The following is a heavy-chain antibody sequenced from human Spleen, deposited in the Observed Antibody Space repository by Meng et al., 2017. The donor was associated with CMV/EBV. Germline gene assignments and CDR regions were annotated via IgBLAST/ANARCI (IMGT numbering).Heavy chain of an antibody. CDR3: AREGVVGTTIYFDS. CDR2: IIPIFGTA. Sequence: ASGGTFSNYGVNWLRQAPGQGLEWMGGIIPIFGTANSAQKFQGSVTITTDESTTTAYMELSSLRSDDTAVYYCAREGVVGTTIYFDSWGQGTLVTVSS. CDR1: GGTFSNYG. J-gene: IGHJ4*02. V-gene: IGHV1-69*05. D-gene: IGHD1-1*01.